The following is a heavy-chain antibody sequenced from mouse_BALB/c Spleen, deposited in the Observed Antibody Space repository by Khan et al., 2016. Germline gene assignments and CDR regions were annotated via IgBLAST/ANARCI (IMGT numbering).Heavy chain of an antibody. J-gene: IGHJ4*01. D-gene: IGHD2-3*01. CDR2: IWRGGST. CDR3: AKNNGYYDYYAMDY. CDR1: GFSLTSYG. Sequence: QVQLQQPGPGLVQPSQSLSITCTVSGFSLTSYGVHWVRQSPGKGLEWLGVIWRGGSTDYNAAFMSRLSITKDNSKSQVFFKMNSLQADDTAIYYCAKNNGYYDYYAMDYWGQGTSVTVSS. V-gene: IGHV2-5*01.